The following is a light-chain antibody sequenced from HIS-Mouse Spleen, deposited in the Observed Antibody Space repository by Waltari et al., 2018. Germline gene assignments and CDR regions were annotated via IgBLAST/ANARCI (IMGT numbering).Light chain of an antibody. CDR1: ALPTQS. Sequence: SYELTQPPSVSVSPGQTARITCSGDALPTQSAYWYQQKPGQAPVLVIYKDSERPSGIPERFSGSSSGTTVTLTISGVQAEDEADYYCQSADSSGTWVFGGGTKLTVL. J-gene: IGLJ3*02. CDR3: QSADSSGTWV. CDR2: KDS. V-gene: IGLV3-25*03.